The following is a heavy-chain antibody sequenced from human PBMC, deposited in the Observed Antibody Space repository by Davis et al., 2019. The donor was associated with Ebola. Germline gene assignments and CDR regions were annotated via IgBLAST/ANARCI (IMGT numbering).Heavy chain of an antibody. V-gene: IGHV1-69*13. J-gene: IGHJ5*02. D-gene: IGHD6-19*01. CDR1: GGTFSSYA. Sequence: AASVKVSCKASGGTFSSYAISWVRQAPGQGLEWMGGIIPIFGTANYAQKFQGRVTITADESTSTAYMELRSLRSDDTAVYYCAREAIAVAEFSWFDPWGQGTLVTVSS. CDR3: AREAIAVAEFSWFDP. CDR2: IIPIFGTA.